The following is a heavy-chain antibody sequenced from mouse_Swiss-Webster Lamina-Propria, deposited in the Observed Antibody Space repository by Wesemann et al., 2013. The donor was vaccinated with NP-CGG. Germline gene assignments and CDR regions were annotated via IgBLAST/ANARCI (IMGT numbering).Heavy chain of an antibody. Sequence: QVQLQQSGPELVKPGASVKISCKASGYAFSSSWMNWVKQRPGQGLEWIGRIYPGDGDTNYNGKFKGKATLTADKSSSTAYMQLSSLTSVDSAVYFCAIYGNYLYYFDYWGQGTTLTVSS. CDR1: GYAFSSSW. CDR3: AIYGNYLYYFDY. CDR2: IYPGDGDT. V-gene: IGHV1-82*01. J-gene: IGHJ2*01. D-gene: IGHD2-1*01.